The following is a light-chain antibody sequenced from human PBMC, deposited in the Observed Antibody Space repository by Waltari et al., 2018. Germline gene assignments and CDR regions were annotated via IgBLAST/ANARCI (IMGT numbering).Light chain of an antibody. Sequence: DIQMTQSPSSLSASVGDRVTITCRASQSISNYLYWYQQKPGKAPNLLIYAASTLQSGVPSRFSGSGSETDFTLTIGSLQPEDFATYYCQQSHTTPWTFGQGTKVEI. CDR2: AAS. V-gene: IGKV1-39*01. CDR3: QQSHTTPWT. J-gene: IGKJ1*01. CDR1: QSISNY.